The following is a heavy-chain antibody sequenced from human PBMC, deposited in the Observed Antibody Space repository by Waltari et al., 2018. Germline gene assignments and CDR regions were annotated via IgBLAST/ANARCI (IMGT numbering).Heavy chain of an antibody. CDR2: INPSGGST. Sequence: QVQLVQSGAEVKKPGASVKVSCKASGYTFTSYYMHWVRQAPGQGLAWMGIINPSGGSTSYAQKFQGRVTMTRDTSTSTVYMELSSLRSEDTAVYYCAKSLPPFYGDFLPYYYYYGMDVWGQGTTVTVSS. J-gene: IGHJ6*02. CDR1: GYTFTSYY. CDR3: AKSLPPFYGDFLPYYYYYGMDV. V-gene: IGHV1-46*01. D-gene: IGHD4-17*01.